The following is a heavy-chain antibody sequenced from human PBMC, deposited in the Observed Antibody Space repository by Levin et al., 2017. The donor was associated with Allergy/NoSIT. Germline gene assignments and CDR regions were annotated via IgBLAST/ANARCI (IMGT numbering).Heavy chain of an antibody. D-gene: IGHD3-10*01. CDR1: GGSISSSNW. Sequence: SETLSLTCAVSGGSISSSNWWSWVRQPPGKGLEWIGEIYHSGSTNYNPSLKSRVTISVDKSKNQFSLKLSSVTAADTAVYYCARDRESYYYYMDVWGKGTTVTVSS. CDR2: IYHSGST. J-gene: IGHJ6*03. CDR3: ARDRESYYYYMDV. V-gene: IGHV4-4*02.